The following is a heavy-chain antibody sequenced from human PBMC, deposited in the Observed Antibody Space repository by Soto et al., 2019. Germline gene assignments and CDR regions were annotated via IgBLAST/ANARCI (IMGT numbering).Heavy chain of an antibody. V-gene: IGHV3-30*18. CDR3: AKDQGYRNYFVYYGMDV. Sequence: QVQLVESGGGVVQPGRSLRLSCAASGFTFSSYGMHWVRQAPGKGLEWVAVISYDGSNKYYADSVKGRFTISRDNSQNTLDLEVHGLSGEDPAVLYCAKDQGYRNYFVYYGMDVWGQGTTVTVSS. D-gene: IGHD4-4*01. CDR1: GFTFSSYG. J-gene: IGHJ6*02. CDR2: ISYDGSNK.